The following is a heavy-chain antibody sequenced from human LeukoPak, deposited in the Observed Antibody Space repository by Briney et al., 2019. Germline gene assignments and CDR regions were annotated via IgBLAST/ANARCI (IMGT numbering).Heavy chain of an antibody. J-gene: IGHJ6*02. D-gene: IGHD1-26*01. CDR2: IKQDGSEK. Sequence: GGSLRLSCAASGFTSSSYWMSWVRQAPGKGLEWVANIKQDGSEKYYVDSVKGRFTISRGNAKYSLYLEMNSLRAEDTAVYYCARLRSRPPYYYGMDVWGQGTTVTVSS. CDR1: GFTSSSYW. CDR3: ARLRSRPPYYYGMDV. V-gene: IGHV3-7*04.